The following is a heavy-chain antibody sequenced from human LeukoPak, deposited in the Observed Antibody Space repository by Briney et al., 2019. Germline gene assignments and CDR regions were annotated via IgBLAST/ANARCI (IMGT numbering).Heavy chain of an antibody. CDR1: GFTFSSYW. Sequence: QTGGSLRLYCAASGFTFSSYWMHWVRQAAGKGLVWVSHINRDGSSTSHADSVKGRFTTSRDNAKNTLYLQMNSLRAEDTAVYYCARDSNYGMDVWGEGTTVTVSS. CDR2: INRDGSST. J-gene: IGHJ6*04. CDR3: ARDSNYGMDV. D-gene: IGHD4-11*01. V-gene: IGHV3-74*01.